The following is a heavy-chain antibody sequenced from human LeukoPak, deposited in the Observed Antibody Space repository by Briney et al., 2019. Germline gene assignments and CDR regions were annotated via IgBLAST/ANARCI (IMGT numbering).Heavy chain of an antibody. J-gene: IGHJ6*03. D-gene: IGHD5-18*01. CDR2: IKRDGSEK. CDR1: GFIFSTYY. V-gene: IGHV3-7*01. CDR3: ARAPDGRYSYGYQSYYYYYYMDV. Sequence: PGGSLRLSCAASGFIFSTYYMNWVRQAPGKGLEWVANIKRDGSEKDYVDSVKGRFTISRDNAKNSLYLQMNSLRAEDTAVYYCARAPDGRYSYGYQSYYYYYYMDVWGKGTTVTVSS.